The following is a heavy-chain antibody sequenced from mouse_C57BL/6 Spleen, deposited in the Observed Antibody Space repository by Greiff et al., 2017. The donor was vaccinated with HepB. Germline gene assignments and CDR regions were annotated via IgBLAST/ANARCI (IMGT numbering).Heavy chain of an antibody. V-gene: IGHV1-50*01. CDR1: GYTFTSYW. CDR2: IDPSDSYT. J-gene: IGHJ4*01. CDR3: ARSGSNYVSYAMDY. Sequence: QVQLKQPGAELVKPGASVKLSCKASGYTFTSYWMQWVKQRPGQGLEWIGEIDPSDSYTNYNQKFKGKATLTVDTSSSTAYMQLSSLTSEDSAVYYCARSGSNYVSYAMDYWGQGTSVTVSS. D-gene: IGHD2-5*01.